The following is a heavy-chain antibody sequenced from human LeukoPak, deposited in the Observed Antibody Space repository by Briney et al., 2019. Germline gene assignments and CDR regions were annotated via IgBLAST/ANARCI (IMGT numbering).Heavy chain of an antibody. CDR1: GGSVSSGSHY. CDR3: ARDGPTMLIPYV. CDR2: IYYSGHT. V-gene: IGHV4-31*03. J-gene: IGHJ6*04. D-gene: IGHD2-15*01. Sequence: PSETLSLTRTVSGGSVSSGSHYWTWIRQLPGKGLEWIGYIYYSGHTYSNPSLKSRVTISVDTSKTAADTAVYYCARDGPTMLIPYVLGKGTTVAVSS.